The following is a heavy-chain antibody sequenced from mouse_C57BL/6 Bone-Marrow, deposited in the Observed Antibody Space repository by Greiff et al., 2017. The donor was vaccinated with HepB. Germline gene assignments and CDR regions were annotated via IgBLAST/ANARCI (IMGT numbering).Heavy chain of an antibody. J-gene: IGHJ4*01. D-gene: IGHD1-1*01. V-gene: IGHV1-7*01. CDR2: INPSSGYT. CDR3: ARGIITTVVAHYYAMDY. CDR1: GYTFTSYW. Sequence: VQLQQSGAELAKPGASVKLSCKASGYTFTSYWMHWVKQRPGQGLEWIGYINPSSGYTKYNQKFKDKATLTADKSSSTAYMQLSSLTYEDSAVYYWARGIITTVVAHYYAMDYWGQGTSVTVSS.